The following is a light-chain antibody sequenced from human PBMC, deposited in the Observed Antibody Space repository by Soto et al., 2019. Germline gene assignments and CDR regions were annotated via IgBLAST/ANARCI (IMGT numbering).Light chain of an antibody. CDR1: SSDVGGYDY. Sequence: QSVLTQPASVSGSPGQSVTISCTGTSSDVGGYDYVSWYQQHPGTAPKLILYEVNNRPSGVSNRFSGSKSGNTASLIISGLQTEDEANYYCSAYTTSNTLIFGTVTKVTVL. V-gene: IGLV2-14*01. CDR3: SAYTTSNTLI. CDR2: EVN. J-gene: IGLJ1*01.